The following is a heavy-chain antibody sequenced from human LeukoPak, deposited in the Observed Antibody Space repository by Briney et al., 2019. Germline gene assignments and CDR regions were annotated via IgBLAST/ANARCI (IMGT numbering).Heavy chain of an antibody. D-gene: IGHD5-12*01. CDR2: IYTSGST. V-gene: IGHV4-4*07. Sequence: PSETLSLTCTVSGGSISSYYWSWIRQPAGKGLEWIGRIYTSGSTNYNPSLKSRVTMSVDTSKNQFSLKLSSVTAADTAVYYCARDLSLRLPHYYYYMDAWGKGTTVTVSS. CDR3: ARDLSLRLPHYYYYMDA. CDR1: GGSISSYY. J-gene: IGHJ6*03.